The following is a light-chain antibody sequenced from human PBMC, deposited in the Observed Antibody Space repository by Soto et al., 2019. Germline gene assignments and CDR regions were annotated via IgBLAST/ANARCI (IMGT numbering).Light chain of an antibody. CDR2: GVI. Sequence: QSALTQPASVSGSPGQSIVISCTGTSSDVGGYNYVSWYQQHPGKAPKLLIYGVINRASGVSNRFSASKSVNTASLTVSGLQSEDEADYYCSSYTSDSTVVFGGGTKLTVL. J-gene: IGLJ3*02. CDR3: SSYTSDSTVV. V-gene: IGLV2-14*01. CDR1: SSDVGGYNY.